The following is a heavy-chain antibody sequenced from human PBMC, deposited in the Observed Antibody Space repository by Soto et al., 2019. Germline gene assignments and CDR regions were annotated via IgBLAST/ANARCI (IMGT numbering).Heavy chain of an antibody. CDR1: GGTFSSYA. Sequence: GASVKVSCKASGGTFSSYAISWVRQAPGQGLEWMGGIIPIFGTANYAQKFQGRVTITADESTSTAYMELSSLRSEDTAVYYCASAGSYYYGMDVWGQGTTVTVS. V-gene: IGHV1-69*13. CDR3: ASAGSYYYGMDV. J-gene: IGHJ6*02. CDR2: IIPIFGTA. D-gene: IGHD1-26*01.